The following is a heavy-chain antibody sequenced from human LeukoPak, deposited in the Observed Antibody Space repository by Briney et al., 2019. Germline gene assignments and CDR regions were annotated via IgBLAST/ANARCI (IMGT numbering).Heavy chain of an antibody. Sequence: PGGSLRLSCAASGFTFSSYSMNWARQAPGKGLEWVSFISSSGGSIYYADSVKGRFTVSRDNAKNSLYLQMSNLRAEDTAVYFCARGGGLDVWGQGATVTVSS. D-gene: IGHD3-16*01. CDR3: ARGGGLDV. CDR1: GFTFSSYS. J-gene: IGHJ6*02. CDR2: ISSSGGSI. V-gene: IGHV3-21*04.